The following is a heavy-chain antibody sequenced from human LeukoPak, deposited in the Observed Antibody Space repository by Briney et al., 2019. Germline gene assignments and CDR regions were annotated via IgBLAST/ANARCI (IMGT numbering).Heavy chain of an antibody. J-gene: IGHJ4*02. CDR3: ARDLTDSSGCDY. D-gene: IGHD6-19*01. Sequence: PSETLSLTCTVSGGSISSYYWSWIRQPPGKGLEWIGYIYSSGSTHYNPSLKSRVTISVDTSKNQFSLKLSSVTAADTAVYYCARDLTDSSGCDYWGQGTLVTVSS. CDR2: IYSSGST. CDR1: GGSISSYY. V-gene: IGHV4-4*08.